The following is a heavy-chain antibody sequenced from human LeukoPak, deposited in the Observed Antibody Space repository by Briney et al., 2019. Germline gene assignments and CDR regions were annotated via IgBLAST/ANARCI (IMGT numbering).Heavy chain of an antibody. J-gene: IGHJ5*02. V-gene: IGHV1-46*01. CDR1: GFTFTSYY. Sequence: ASVKVSCKASGFTFTSYYMHWVRQAPGQGLEWMGIINPSGHTTNYAQKFQGRVTMTRDTPTSTVYMELSSLRSEDTAVYYCARDNPDSYDSSGYSWFDPWGQGTLVTVSS. D-gene: IGHD3-22*01. CDR2: INPSGHTT. CDR3: ARDNPDSYDSSGYSWFDP.